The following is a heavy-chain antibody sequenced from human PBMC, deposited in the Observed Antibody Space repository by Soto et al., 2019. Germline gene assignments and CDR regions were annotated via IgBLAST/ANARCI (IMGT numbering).Heavy chain of an antibody. CDR2: IGTAGDT. D-gene: IGHD2-15*01. CDR3: ARGTTVYCSGGSCYRDGAFDI. Sequence: GGSLRLSCAASGFTFSSYDMHWVRQATGKGLEWVSAIGTAGDTYYPGSVKGRFTISRENAKNSLYLQMNSLRAGDTAVYYCARGTTVYCSGGSCYRDGAFDIWGQGTMVTVS. V-gene: IGHV3-13*01. CDR1: GFTFSSYD. J-gene: IGHJ3*02.